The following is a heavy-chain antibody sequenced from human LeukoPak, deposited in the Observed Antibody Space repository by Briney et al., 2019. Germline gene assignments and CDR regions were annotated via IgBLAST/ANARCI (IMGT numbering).Heavy chain of an antibody. CDR3: ASRGGLNAFDI. V-gene: IGHV4-4*09. CDR1: GGSISSYY. J-gene: IGHJ3*02. D-gene: IGHD4-23*01. Sequence: SETLSLTCTVSGGSISSYYWSWIRQPPGKGLEWIGYIYTSGSTNYNPPLKSRVTISVDTSKNQFSLKLSSVTAADTAVYYCASRGGLNAFDIWGQGTMVTVSS. CDR2: IYTSGST.